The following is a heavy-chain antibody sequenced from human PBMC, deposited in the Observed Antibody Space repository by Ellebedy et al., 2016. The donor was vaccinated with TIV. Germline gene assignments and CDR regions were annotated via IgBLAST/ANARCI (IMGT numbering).Heavy chain of an antibody. V-gene: IGHV1-46*01. J-gene: IGHJ6*02. CDR1: GYTFTSYN. Sequence: ASVKVSCKASGYTFTSYNMHWVRQAPGQGLEWMGIINHSGGSTSYAQKFQGRVTMTRDTSTSTVYMELRSLRSEDTAVYYCARARGYGMDVWGQGTTVTVSS. CDR2: INHSGGST. CDR3: ARARGYGMDV.